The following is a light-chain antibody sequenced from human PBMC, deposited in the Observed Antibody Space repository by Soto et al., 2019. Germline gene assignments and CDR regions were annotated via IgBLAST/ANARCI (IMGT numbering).Light chain of an antibody. J-gene: IGKJ3*01. CDR1: QGVSRW. CDR2: GAS. CDR3: QQTNSFPFN. Sequence: DIQMTQSPSSVSASVGDRVIITCRASQGVSRWFAWYQQKPGQAPKLLIYGASTLHTGVPSRFSGSGSGTDFTLTITSLQAEDFATYYCQQTNSFPFNFGPGTKVDI. V-gene: IGKV1-12*01.